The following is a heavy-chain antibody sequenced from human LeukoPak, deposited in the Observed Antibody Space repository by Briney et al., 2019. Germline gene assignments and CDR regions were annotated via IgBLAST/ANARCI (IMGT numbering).Heavy chain of an antibody. CDR3: AKDLAIIEPPYYYMDV. Sequence: GSLRLSCAASGFTFSSYGMHWVRQAPGKGLEWVAVIWYDGSNKYYADSVKGRFTISRDNSKNTLYLQMNSLRAEDTAVYYCAKDLAIIEPPYYYMDVWGKGTTVTVSS. CDR2: IWYDGSNK. J-gene: IGHJ6*03. D-gene: IGHD2/OR15-2a*01. CDR1: GFTFSSYG. V-gene: IGHV3-30*02.